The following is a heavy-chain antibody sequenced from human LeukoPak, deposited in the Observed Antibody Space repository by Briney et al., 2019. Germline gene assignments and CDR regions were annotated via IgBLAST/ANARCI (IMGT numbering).Heavy chain of an antibody. J-gene: IGHJ6*03. CDR3: ARGRVSSRTWYSTYYYYFYMDV. Sequence: PSETLSLTCTVSGGSISSYYWSWIRQPPGKGLEWIGDIYYSGSTNYNPSLNSRVTISRDTSKNHFSLELSSAPAADTAVYFCARGRVSSRTWYSTYYYYFYMDVWGKGTTVTVSS. V-gene: IGHV4-59*01. D-gene: IGHD6-13*01. CDR2: IYYSGST. CDR1: GGSISSYY.